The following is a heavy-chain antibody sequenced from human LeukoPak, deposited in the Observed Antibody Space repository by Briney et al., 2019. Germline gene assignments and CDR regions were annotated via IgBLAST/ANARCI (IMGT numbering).Heavy chain of an antibody. J-gene: IGHJ1*01. D-gene: IGHD6-13*01. CDR2: IYPSSGGT. CDR1: GYTFTDYY. CDR3: ATYYKSSWTGLFQH. Sequence: ASGTVSCKASGYTFTDYYMHWVRQAPGHGLEWMGWIYPSSGGTNYAQKFQGRVTMTRDTSISTAYMGLSRLTSDDTAVYYCATYYKSSWTGLFQHWGQGTLVTVSS. V-gene: IGHV1-2*02.